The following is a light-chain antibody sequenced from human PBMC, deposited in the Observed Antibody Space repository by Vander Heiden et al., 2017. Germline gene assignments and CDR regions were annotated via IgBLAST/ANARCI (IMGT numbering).Light chain of an antibody. J-gene: IGKJ3*01. CDR3: QQSYSTS. CDR2: AAS. Sequence: DIQLTPPPSSLPASVGDSVTITCRASQSISSYLNWYQQKPGKAPKLLIYAASSLQSGVPSRFSGSGSGTDFTLTISRLQPEDFATYYCQQSYSTSFGHGTKVDIK. V-gene: IGKV1-39*01. CDR1: QSISSY.